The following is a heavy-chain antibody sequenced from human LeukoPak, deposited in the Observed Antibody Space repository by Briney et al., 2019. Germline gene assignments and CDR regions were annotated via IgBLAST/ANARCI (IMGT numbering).Heavy chain of an antibody. J-gene: IGHJ3*02. D-gene: IGHD3-22*01. Sequence: GASVKVSCKASGYTFTSYDINWVRQATGQGLEWMGWMNPNSGNTGYAQKFQGRVTMTRNTSISTAYMELSSLRSEDTAVYYCARGSYCDSKLRAAFDIWGQGTVVTVSS. CDR3: ARGSYCDSKLRAAFDI. CDR1: GYTFTSYD. CDR2: MNPNSGNT. V-gene: IGHV1-8*01.